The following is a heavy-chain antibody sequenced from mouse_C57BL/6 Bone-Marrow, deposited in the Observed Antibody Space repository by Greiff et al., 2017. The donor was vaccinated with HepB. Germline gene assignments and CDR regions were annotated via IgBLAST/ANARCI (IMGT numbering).Heavy chain of an antibody. CDR1: GYTFTSYW. J-gene: IGHJ2*01. CDR3: GRQDYGNFDY. Sequence: VQLQQPGAELVRPGTSVKLSCKASGYTFTSYWMHWVKQRPGQGLEWIGVIDPSDSYTNYNQKFKGKATLTVDTSSSTAYMQLSSLTSEDSAVYYCGRQDYGNFDYWGQGTTLTVSS. V-gene: IGHV1-59*01. D-gene: IGHD2-1*01. CDR2: IDPSDSYT.